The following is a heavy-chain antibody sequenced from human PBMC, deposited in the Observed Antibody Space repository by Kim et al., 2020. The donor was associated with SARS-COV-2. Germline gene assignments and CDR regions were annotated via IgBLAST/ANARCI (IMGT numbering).Heavy chain of an antibody. V-gene: IGHV4-59*13. CDR1: GGSISSYY. J-gene: IGHJ6*02. CDR2: IYYSGST. CDR3: ARGVYGVGMDV. Sequence: SETLSLTCTVSGGSISSYYWSWIRQPPGKGLEWIGYIYYSGSTNYNPSLKSRVTISVDTSKNQFSLKLSSVTAADTAVYYCARGVYGVGMDVWGQGTTVT. D-gene: IGHD3-10*01.